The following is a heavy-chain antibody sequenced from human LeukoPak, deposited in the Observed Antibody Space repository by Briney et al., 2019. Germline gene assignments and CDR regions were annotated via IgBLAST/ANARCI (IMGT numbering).Heavy chain of an antibody. D-gene: IGHD3-3*01. V-gene: IGHV1-69*13. CDR1: GYTFTSYA. CDR3: ARDIVDFWSGYYTPDAFDI. J-gene: IGHJ3*02. Sequence: GASVKVSCKASGYTFTSYAISWVRQAPGQGLEWMGGIIPIFGTANYAQKFQGRVTITADESTSTAYMELSSLRSEDTAVYYCARDIVDFWSGYYTPDAFDIWGHGTMVTVSS. CDR2: IIPIFGTA.